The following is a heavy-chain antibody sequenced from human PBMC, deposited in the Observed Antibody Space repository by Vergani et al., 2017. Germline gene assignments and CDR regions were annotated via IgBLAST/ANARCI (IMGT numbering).Heavy chain of an antibody. Sequence: QVTLRESGPALVKPTQTLTLTCTFSGFSLSTSRMCVSWIRQPPGKALEWLALIDWDDDKYYSTSLKTRLTISKDTSKNQVVLTMTNMDPVDTATYYCARIRPRRPRREYYFDYWGQGTLVTVSS. V-gene: IGHV2-70*01. CDR3: ARIRPRRPRREYYFDY. D-gene: IGHD5-24*01. J-gene: IGHJ4*02. CDR1: GFSLSTSRMC. CDR2: IDWDDDK.